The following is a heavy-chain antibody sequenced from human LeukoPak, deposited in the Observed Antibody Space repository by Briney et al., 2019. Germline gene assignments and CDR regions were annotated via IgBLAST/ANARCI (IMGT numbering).Heavy chain of an antibody. J-gene: IGHJ4*02. Sequence: GGSLRLSCAASGFTFSTYAMTWVRQAPGKGLEWVSSISESGGSTFYADSVKGRFTISRDNSKNTLYLQLNSLRAEDTAEYYCAKGSATGYFDYWGQGTLVTVST. D-gene: IGHD3-10*01. V-gene: IGHV3-23*01. CDR1: GFTFSTYA. CDR3: AKGSATGYFDY. CDR2: ISESGGST.